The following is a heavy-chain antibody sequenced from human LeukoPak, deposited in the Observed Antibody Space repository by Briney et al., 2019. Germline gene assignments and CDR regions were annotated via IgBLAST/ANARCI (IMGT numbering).Heavy chain of an antibody. CDR1: GGSISSGGYY. CDR3: ASTHPTIFGLDY. Sequence: KTSETLSLTCTVSGGSISSGGYYWSWIRQHPGKGLEWIGYIYYSGSTYYNPSPKSRVTISVDTSKNQFSLKLSSVTAADTAVYYCASTHPTIFGLDYWGQGTLVTVSS. V-gene: IGHV4-30-4*08. J-gene: IGHJ4*02. CDR2: IYYSGST. D-gene: IGHD3-9*01.